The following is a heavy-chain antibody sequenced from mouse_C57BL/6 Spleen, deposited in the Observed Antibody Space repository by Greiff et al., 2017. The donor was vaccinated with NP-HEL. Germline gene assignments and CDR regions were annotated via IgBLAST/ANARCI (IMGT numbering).Heavy chain of an antibody. D-gene: IGHD2-4*01. CDR2: ISDGGSYT. V-gene: IGHV5-4*01. CDR1: GFTFSSYA. Sequence: EVKVVESGGGLVKPGGSLKLSCAASGFTFSSYAMSWVRQTPEKRLEWVATISDGGSYTYYPDNVKGRFTISRDNAKNNLYLQMSHLKSEDTAMYYCARDQEIKDYFDYWGQGTTLTVSS. CDR3: ARDQEIKDYFDY. J-gene: IGHJ2*01.